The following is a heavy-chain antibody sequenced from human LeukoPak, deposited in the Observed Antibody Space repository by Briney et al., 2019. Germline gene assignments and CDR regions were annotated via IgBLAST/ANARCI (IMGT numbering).Heavy chain of an antibody. CDR1: GFTFTRSA. D-gene: IGHD3-3*01. CDR2: IVVGSGNT. Sequence: SVKVSCKASGFTFTRSAMQWVRQARGQRLEWIGWIVVGSGNTNYAQKFQERVTITRDMSTSTAYMELSSLRSEDTAVYYCAADQSYDFWSGYPQGEAFDIWGQGTMVTVSS. J-gene: IGHJ3*02. V-gene: IGHV1-58*02. CDR3: AADQSYDFWSGYPQGEAFDI.